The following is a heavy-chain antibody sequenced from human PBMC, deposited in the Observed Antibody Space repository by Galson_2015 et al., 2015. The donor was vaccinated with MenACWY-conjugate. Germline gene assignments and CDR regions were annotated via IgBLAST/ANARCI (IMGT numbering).Heavy chain of an antibody. CDR2: IDPSDSYT. CDR1: GYSFSSYW. J-gene: IGHJ4*02. CDR3: STQGVYDGSGYYPFDS. D-gene: IGHD3-22*01. V-gene: IGHV5-10-1*01. Sequence: SGAEVKKPGESLRISCKASGYSFSSYWITWVRQMPGKGLEWMGRIDPSDSYTNYSPSFKGHVTISADKSIATAFLQWSSLKASDTAMYYCSTQGVYDGSGYYPFDSWGQGTLVTVSS.